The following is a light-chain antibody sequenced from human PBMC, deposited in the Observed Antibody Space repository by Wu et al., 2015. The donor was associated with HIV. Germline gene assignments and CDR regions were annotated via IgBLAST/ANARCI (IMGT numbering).Light chain of an antibody. CDR3: QQRSNWPIT. Sequence: EIVMTQSPGSLSVSPGERATLSCRASQSVGSNLAWYQQKPGQAPRLLIYGASTRATGIPARFSGSGSGTDFTLTISSLEPEDFAVYYCQQRSNWPITFGQGTRLEIK. CDR1: QSVGSN. V-gene: IGKV3-15*01. CDR2: GAS. J-gene: IGKJ5*01.